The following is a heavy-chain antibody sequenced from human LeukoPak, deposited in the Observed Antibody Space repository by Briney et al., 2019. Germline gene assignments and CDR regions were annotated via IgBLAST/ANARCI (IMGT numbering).Heavy chain of an antibody. J-gene: IGHJ4*02. CDR1: GYTFTSYG. Sequence: ASVKVSCKASGYTFTSYGISWVRQAPGQGLEWMGWINSYNGNTKYAQKPQGRVTMTTDTSTSTAYMELRSLRSDDTAVYYCARGSSGWLARDYWGQGTLVTVSS. D-gene: IGHD6-19*01. CDR3: ARGSSGWLARDY. CDR2: INSYNGNT. V-gene: IGHV1-18*01.